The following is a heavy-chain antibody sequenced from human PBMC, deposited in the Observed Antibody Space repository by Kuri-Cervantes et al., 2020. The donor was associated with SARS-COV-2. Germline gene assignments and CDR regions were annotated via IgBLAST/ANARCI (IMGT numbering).Heavy chain of an antibody. J-gene: IGHJ4*02. CDR2: ISYDASNK. CDR3: ARGKRDFDY. CDR1: GFTFSSYA. V-gene: IGHV3-30-3*01. Sequence: GESLKFSCAASGFTFSSYAMHWVRQAPGKGLEWVAVISYDASNKYYADSVKGRFTISRDNSKNTLFLQMNSLRAEDTAVYYCARGKRDFDYWGQGTLVTSPQ.